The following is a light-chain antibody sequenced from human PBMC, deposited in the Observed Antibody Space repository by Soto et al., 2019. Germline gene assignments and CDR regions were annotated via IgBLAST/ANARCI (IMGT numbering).Light chain of an antibody. CDR3: QTWGTGIAI. Sequence: QLVLTQSPSASASLGASVKLTCTLSSGHSTYAIAWHQQQPEKGPRYLMKVNSDGRHTKGDGIPDRFSGSSSGAERHLTISSLQSEDEADYYCQTWGTGIAIFGGGTKLTVL. V-gene: IGLV4-69*01. J-gene: IGLJ2*01. CDR1: SGHSTYA. CDR2: VNSDGRH.